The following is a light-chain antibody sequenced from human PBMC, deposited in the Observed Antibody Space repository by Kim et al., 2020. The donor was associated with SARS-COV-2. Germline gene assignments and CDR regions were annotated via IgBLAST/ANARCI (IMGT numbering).Light chain of an antibody. CDR1: QNIRSW. CDR2: LTS. J-gene: IGKJ4*01. V-gene: IGKV1-12*01. Sequence: DIQMTQSPSSVSASVGDRVTITCRASQNIRSWLAWYRQRPGKAPELLISLTSSLHSGVPSRFSGSGFGTDFTLTISSLQPEDYATYYCQQANSFPLTFGGGTKVDIK. CDR3: QQANSFPLT.